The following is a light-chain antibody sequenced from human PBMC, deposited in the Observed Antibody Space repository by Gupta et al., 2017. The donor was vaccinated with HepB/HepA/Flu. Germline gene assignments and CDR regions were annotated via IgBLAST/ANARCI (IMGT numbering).Light chain of an antibody. CDR1: QSISSD. V-gene: IGKV3-15*01. J-gene: IGKJ5*01. CDR2: DAS. CDR3: QQYNNYPRT. Sequence: IVMSQSPATLSVSPGERAFLSCRASQSISSDLVWYQQKPGQAPRLLIYDASSRASGIPAKFSGSGSATEFTLTISSLQSEDFAVFYCQQYNNYPRTFGQGTRLEVK.